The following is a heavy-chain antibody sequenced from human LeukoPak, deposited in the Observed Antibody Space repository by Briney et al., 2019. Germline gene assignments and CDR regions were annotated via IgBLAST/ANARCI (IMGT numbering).Heavy chain of an antibody. CDR3: ARLYGDDS. D-gene: IGHD4-17*01. J-gene: IGHJ5*01. CDR1: GFTFSSYA. V-gene: IGHV3-30*04. Sequence: GGSLRLSCAASGFTFSSYAMHWVRQAPGKGLEWVAVISYDGSNKYYADSVKGRFTISRDNSKNTLYLQMNSLRADDTAVYYCARLYGDDSWGRGTLVSVSS. CDR2: ISYDGSNK.